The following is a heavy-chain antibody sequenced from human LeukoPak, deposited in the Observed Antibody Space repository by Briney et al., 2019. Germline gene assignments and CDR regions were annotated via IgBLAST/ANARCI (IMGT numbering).Heavy chain of an antibody. CDR2: ISSNGGST. V-gene: IGHV3-64D*06. J-gene: IGHJ1*01. CDR1: GFTFSSYA. CDR3: ARDRVTLIEYFQY. D-gene: IGHD3-22*01. Sequence: PGGSLRLSCSASGFTFSSYAMHWVRQAPGKGLEYVSAISSNGGSTYYADSVKGRFTISRDNSKNTLYLQMGSLRAEDTAVYYCARDRVTLIEYFQYWGQGTLVTVSS.